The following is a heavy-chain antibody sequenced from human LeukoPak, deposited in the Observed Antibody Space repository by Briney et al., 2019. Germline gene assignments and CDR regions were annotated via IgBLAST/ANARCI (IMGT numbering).Heavy chain of an antibody. CDR1: GFTFSGYW. V-gene: IGHV3-53*01. D-gene: IGHD6-19*01. CDR2: IYNGGST. Sequence: PGGSLRLSCAASGFTFSGYWMTWVRQAPGKGLEWVSVIYNGGSTYYADSVKGRFTISRDNSKNTLYLQMNSLRAEDTAVYYCARVISGWTDYWGQGTLVTVSS. CDR3: ARVISGWTDY. J-gene: IGHJ4*02.